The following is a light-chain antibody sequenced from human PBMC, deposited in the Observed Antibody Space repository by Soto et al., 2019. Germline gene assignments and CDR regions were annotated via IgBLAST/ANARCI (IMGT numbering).Light chain of an antibody. J-gene: IGKJ2*01. Sequence: DIQLTQSPSFLSASVGDRVTITCRASQGISSYLAWYQQKPGKAPKLLIYGASTLQSGVPSRFSRSGSRTAFTLTIRSLHPEDFPTYYCLQLYRSPHTFGQGTNLEIK. CDR3: LQLYRSPHT. V-gene: IGKV1-9*01. CDR2: GAS. CDR1: QGISSY.